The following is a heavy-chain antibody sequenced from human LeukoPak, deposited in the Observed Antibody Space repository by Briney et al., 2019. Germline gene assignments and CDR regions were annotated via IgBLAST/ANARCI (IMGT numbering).Heavy chain of an antibody. J-gene: IGHJ4*02. CDR2: IKSKTDGGTT. V-gene: IGHV3-15*01. CDR3: ARELRYGGYDFGY. CDR1: GFTFSNAW. Sequence: PGGSLRLSCAASGFTFSNAWMSWVRQAPGKGLEWVGRIKSKTDGGTTDYAAPVKGRFTISRDDSKNTLYLQMSSLRAEDTAVYYCARELRYGGYDFGYWGQGILVTVSS. D-gene: IGHD5-12*01.